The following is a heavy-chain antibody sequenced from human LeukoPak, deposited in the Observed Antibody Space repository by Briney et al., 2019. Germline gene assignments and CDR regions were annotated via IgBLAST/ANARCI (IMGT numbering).Heavy chain of an antibody. V-gene: IGHV1-18*01. CDR3: ARGLVPAAICWWFDP. CDR1: GYTFTSYG. Sequence: GASVKVSCKASGYTFTSYGISWVRQAPGQGLEWMGWISAYNGNTNYAQKLQGRVTMTTDISTSTAYMELRSLRSDDTAVYYCARGLVPAAICWWFDPWGQGTLVTVSS. J-gene: IGHJ5*02. D-gene: IGHD2-2*02. CDR2: ISAYNGNT.